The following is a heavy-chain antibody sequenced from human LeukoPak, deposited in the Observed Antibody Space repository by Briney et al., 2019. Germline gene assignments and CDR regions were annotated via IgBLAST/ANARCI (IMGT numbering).Heavy chain of an antibody. D-gene: IGHD6-13*01. CDR3: ARDSDSSSWPPDGWFDP. CDR1: GFTFSSYA. CDR2: ISYDGSNK. Sequence: PGGSLRLSCTASGFTFSSYAMHWVRQAPGKGLEWVAVISYDGSNKYYADSVKGRFTISRDNSKNTLYLQMNSLRAGDTAVYYCARDSDSSSWPPDGWFDPWGQGTLVTVSS. V-gene: IGHV3-30-3*01. J-gene: IGHJ5*02.